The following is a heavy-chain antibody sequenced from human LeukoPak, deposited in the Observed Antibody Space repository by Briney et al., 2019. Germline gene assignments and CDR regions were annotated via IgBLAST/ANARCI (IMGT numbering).Heavy chain of an antibody. J-gene: IGHJ4*02. CDR3: ARVRIAAALDY. V-gene: IGHV1-46*01. CDR2: INPSGGST. D-gene: IGHD6-13*01. Sequence: ASVKVSCKASGYTFTSYYIHWVRQAPGQGLEWMGIINPSGGSTSYAQKFQGRVTMTRDTSTSTVYMELSSLRSEDTAVYYCARVRIAAALDYWGQGTLVTVSS. CDR1: GYTFTSYY.